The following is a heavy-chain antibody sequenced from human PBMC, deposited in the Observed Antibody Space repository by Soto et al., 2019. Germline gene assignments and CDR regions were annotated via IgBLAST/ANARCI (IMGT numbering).Heavy chain of an antibody. CDR1: VDSITTYY. Sequence: PSETLSLTCTVSVDSITTYYWSWIRQPAGKRLEWIGRIDTSGNTNYNPSLKSRVTMSVDTSKKQFSLKLTSDTAADTAVYYCARYSNNWFQTEGMDVWGQGTTVTVSS. D-gene: IGHD6-13*01. J-gene: IGHJ6*02. CDR2: IDTSGNT. CDR3: ARYSNNWFQTEGMDV. V-gene: IGHV4-4*07.